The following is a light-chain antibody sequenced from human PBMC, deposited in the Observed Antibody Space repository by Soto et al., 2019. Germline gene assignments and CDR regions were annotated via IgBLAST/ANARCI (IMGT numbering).Light chain of an antibody. J-gene: IGKJ2*01. V-gene: IGKV4-1*01. Sequence: DIVMTQSPDSLAVSLGETATINCKSSQSVLYSSNNKNNLAWYQQKPGQPPKLLIYWASTRESGVPDRFSGSGSGTDFTLTISSLQAEDVAVYYCQQSYSTPYTFGQGTKLEIK. CDR3: QQSYSTPYT. CDR2: WAS. CDR1: QSVLYSSNNKNN.